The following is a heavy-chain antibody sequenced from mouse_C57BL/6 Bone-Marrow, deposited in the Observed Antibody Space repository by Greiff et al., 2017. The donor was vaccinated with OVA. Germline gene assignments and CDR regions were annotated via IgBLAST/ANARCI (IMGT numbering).Heavy chain of an antibody. CDR1: GYTFTSYW. CDR2: IDPSDSYT. Sequence: QVQLQQPGAELVMPGASVKLSCKASGYTFTSYWMHWVKQRPGQGLEWIGEIDPSDSYTNYNQKFKGKSTLNVDKSSSTAYMQLSSLTSEDSAVYNCAREPFDYWGRGTTLTVSS. CDR3: AREPFDY. V-gene: IGHV1-69*01. J-gene: IGHJ2*01.